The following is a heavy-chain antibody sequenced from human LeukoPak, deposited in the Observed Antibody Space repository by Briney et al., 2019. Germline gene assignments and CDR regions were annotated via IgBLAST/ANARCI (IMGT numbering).Heavy chain of an antibody. CDR1: GFTFNSYW. CDR3: ARDRGDGYNLFDY. D-gene: IGHD5-24*01. V-gene: IGHV3-7*01. J-gene: IGHJ4*02. CDR2: IKQDGSEK. Sequence: GGSLRLSCAASGFTFNSYWMSWVRQAPGKGLEWVANIKQDGSEKYYVDSVKGRFTISRDNAKNSLYLQMNSLRAEDTAVYYCARDRGDGYNLFDYWGQGTLVTVSS.